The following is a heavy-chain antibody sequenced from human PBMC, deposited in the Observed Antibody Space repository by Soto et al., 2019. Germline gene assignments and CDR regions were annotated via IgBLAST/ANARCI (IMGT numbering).Heavy chain of an antibody. Sequence: QVQLQGSGPGLVTPSGTLSLTCAVSSGSISSHYWWSWVRQSPGKGLEWIGEIYHTGSANSNPSLQSRVTISVDKSKNQFSLKLSSVTAADTAIYYCVTCSSIRCQSAFDIRGQGTMVTVSS. CDR1: SGSISSHYW. CDR3: VTCSSIRCQSAFDI. D-gene: IGHD2-2*01. V-gene: IGHV4-4*02. CDR2: IYHTGSA. J-gene: IGHJ3*02.